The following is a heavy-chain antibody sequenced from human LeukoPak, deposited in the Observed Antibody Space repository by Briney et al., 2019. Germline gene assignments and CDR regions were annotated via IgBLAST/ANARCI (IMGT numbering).Heavy chain of an antibody. D-gene: IGHD2-21*02. CDR2: IIPIFGTA. J-gene: IGHJ5*02. V-gene: IGHV1-69*13. CDR1: GGTFSSYA. Sequence: SVKVSCKAAGGTFSSYAISWVRQAPGQGLEWMGGIIPIFGTANYAQKFQGRVTITADESTSTAYMELSSLRSEDTAVYYCATSHIVVVTAIPNWFDPWGQGTLVTVSS. CDR3: ATSHIVVVTAIPNWFDP.